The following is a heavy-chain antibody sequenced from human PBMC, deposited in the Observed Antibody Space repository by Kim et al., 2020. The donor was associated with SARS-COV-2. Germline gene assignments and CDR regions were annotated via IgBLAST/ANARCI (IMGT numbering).Heavy chain of an antibody. CDR3: AIRIVVVTAIEDY. V-gene: IGHV3-53*01. J-gene: IGHJ4*02. CDR2: IYSGGST. Sequence: GGSLRLSCAASGFTVSSNYMSWVRQAPGKGLEWVSVIYSGGSTYYADSVKGRFTISRDNSKNTLYLQMNSLRAEDTAVYYCAIRIVVVTAIEDYWGQGTLVTVSS. CDR1: GFTVSSNY. D-gene: IGHD2-21*02.